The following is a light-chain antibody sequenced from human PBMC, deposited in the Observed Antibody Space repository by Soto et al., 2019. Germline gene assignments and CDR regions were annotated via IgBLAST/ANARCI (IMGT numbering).Light chain of an antibody. CDR1: QSVSSY. J-gene: IGKJ2*01. V-gene: IGKV3-11*01. CDR2: DAS. CDR3: QQRSNWPRT. Sequence: EIVLTQSPATLSLSPGDTATLSCRASQSVSSYFAWYQQKPGQAPRLLIYDASNRATGIPARFSGSGSGTDFTLTIGSLEPEDFAVYYCQQRSNWPRTFGQGTKVEIK.